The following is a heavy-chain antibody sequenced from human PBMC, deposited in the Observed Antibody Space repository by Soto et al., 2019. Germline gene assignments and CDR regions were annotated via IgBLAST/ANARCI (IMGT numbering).Heavy chain of an antibody. J-gene: IGHJ4*02. Sequence: SETLSLTCAVYGGSFSGYYWSWIRQPPGKGLEWIGEINHSGSTNYNPSLKSRVTISVDTSKNQFSLKLSSVTAADTAVYYCARSRGCGSGSYPVAYWGQGTLVTVSS. CDR1: GGSFSGYY. CDR2: INHSGST. CDR3: ARSRGCGSGSYPVAY. V-gene: IGHV4-34*01. D-gene: IGHD3-10*01.